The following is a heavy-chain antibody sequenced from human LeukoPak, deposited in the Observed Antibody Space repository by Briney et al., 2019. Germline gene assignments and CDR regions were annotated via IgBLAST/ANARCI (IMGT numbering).Heavy chain of an antibody. CDR2: IYYSGST. V-gene: IGHV4-59*01. D-gene: IGHD3-22*01. CDR1: GGSISSYY. CDR3: ARRGSSGYYYDY. J-gene: IGHJ4*02. Sequence: SETLSLTCTVSGGSISSYYWSWIRQPPGKGLEWIGYIYYSGSTNYNPSLKSRVTISVDTSKNQFSLKLSSVTAADTAVYYCARRGSSGYYYDYWGQGTLVTVSS.